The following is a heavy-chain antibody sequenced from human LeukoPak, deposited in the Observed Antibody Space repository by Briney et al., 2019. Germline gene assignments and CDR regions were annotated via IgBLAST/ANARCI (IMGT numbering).Heavy chain of an antibody. CDR2: IYHSETT. CDR3: ARATIVPAAMNWFDP. V-gene: IGHV4-30-4*01. J-gene: IGHJ5*02. CDR1: GGSISSGDYY. D-gene: IGHD2-2*01. Sequence: PSQTLSLTCTVSGGSISSGDYYWSWIRQPPGKGLEWIGYIYHSETTYYNPSLKSRVTMSVDTSKNQFSLKLSSVTAADTAVYYCARATIVPAAMNWFDPWGQGTLVTVSS.